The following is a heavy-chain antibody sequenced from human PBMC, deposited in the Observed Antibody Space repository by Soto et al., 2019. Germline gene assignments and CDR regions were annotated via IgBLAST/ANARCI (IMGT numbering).Heavy chain of an antibody. CDR3: AKLIKYCSSTSCPVYYFDY. CDR1: RFTFSSYA. J-gene: IGHJ4*02. CDR2: ISGSGGST. D-gene: IGHD2-2*01. V-gene: IGHV3-23*01. Sequence: GGSLRLSCAASRFTFSSYAMSWVRQAPGKGLEWVSAISGSGGSTYYADSVKGRFTISRDNSKNTLYLQMNSLRAEDTAVYYCAKLIKYCSSTSCPVYYFDYWGQGTLVTVSS.